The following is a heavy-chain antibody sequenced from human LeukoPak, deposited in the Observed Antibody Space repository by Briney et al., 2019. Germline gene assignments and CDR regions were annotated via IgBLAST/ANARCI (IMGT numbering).Heavy chain of an antibody. D-gene: IGHD6-13*01. CDR1: GFTFSSYA. CDR3: AKPAPEYSSSWYNWFDP. V-gene: IGHV3-23*01. Sequence: PGGSLRLSCAASGFTFSSYAMSWVRQAPGKGLEWVSAISGSGGSTYYADSVKGRFTISRDNSKNTLYLQMNSLRAEDTAVYYCAKPAPEYSSSWYNWFDPWGQGTLVTVSS. J-gene: IGHJ5*02. CDR2: ISGSGGST.